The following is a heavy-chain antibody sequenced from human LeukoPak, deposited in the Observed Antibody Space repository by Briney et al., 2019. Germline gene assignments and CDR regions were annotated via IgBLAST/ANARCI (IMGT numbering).Heavy chain of an antibody. Sequence: GASVKVSCKASGYTFTSYDINWVRQATGQGLEWMGWMNPNSGNTDYAQKFQGRVTMTRNTSISTAYMELRILRSDDTAEYYCVREAECSYNSCYRSFYTYLGVWGTGSTVTVSS. V-gene: IGHV1-8*01. J-gene: IGHJ6*03. D-gene: IGHD1-26*01. CDR1: GYTFTSYD. CDR3: VREAECSYNSCYRSFYTYLGV. CDR2: MNPNSGNT.